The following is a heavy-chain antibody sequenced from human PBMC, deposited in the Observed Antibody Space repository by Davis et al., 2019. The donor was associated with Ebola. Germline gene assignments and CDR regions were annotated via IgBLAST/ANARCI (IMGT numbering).Heavy chain of an antibody. D-gene: IGHD3-3*01. J-gene: IGHJ4*02. Sequence: GESLKISCAASGFSFSSYWMNWVRQAPGKGLEWVSYISSSGSTIYYADSVKGRFTISRDNAKNSLYLQMNSLRAEDTAVYYCAWSGYRPYWGQGTLVTVSS. V-gene: IGHV3-48*03. CDR2: ISSSGSTI. CDR1: GFSFSSYW. CDR3: AWSGYRPY.